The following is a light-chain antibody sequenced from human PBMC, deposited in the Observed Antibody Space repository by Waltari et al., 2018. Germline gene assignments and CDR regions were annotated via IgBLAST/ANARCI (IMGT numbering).Light chain of an antibody. CDR3: SLYMGSGIWV. Sequence: QTVVTQEPSLSVSPGGTVTLTCALSSGSVSTTSYATWYQQTPGRAPHTLVYKINQRSSGVPDRFSGSILGNKVALTITGAQADDESQYYCSLYMGSGIWVFGGGTRLTVL. CDR2: KIN. V-gene: IGLV8-61*01. J-gene: IGLJ3*02. CDR1: SGSVSTTSY.